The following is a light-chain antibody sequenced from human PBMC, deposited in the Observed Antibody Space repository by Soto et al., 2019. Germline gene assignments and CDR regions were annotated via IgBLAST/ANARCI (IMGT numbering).Light chain of an antibody. CDR1: QSVSSY. J-gene: IGKJ5*01. CDR3: QQRSNWPPIT. V-gene: IGKV3-11*01. Sequence: EIVLTQSPATLSLSPGERVTLSCRASQSVSSYLAWYQHKPGQAPRLLIYDASNRATRIPARFSGSGSGTDFTITNSSLEPEDFPVYCCQQRSNWPPITFGQGTRLEIK. CDR2: DAS.